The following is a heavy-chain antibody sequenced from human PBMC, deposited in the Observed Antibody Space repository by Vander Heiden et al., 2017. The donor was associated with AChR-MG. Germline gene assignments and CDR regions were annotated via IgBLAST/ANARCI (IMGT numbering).Heavy chain of an antibody. CDR3: ARDSGILTGYYYYYYMDV. Sequence: EVQLVESGGGLVQPGGSLRLSCAASGFTFSSSWMSWVRQAPGKGLEWVANIKQDGSEKYYVDSVKGRFTISRDNAKNSLYLQMNSLRAEDTAVYYCARDSGILTGYYYYYYMDVWGKGTTVTVSS. CDR2: IKQDGSEK. V-gene: IGHV3-7*01. D-gene: IGHD3-9*01. CDR1: GFTFSSSW. J-gene: IGHJ6*03.